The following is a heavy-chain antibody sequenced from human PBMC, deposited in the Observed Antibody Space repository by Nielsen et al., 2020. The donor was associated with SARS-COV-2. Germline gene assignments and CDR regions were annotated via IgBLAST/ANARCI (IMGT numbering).Heavy chain of an antibody. J-gene: IGHJ6*02. CDR3: ARDRFGIAARPGGYGMDV. Sequence: GGSLRLSCAVSGFTFSSYAMHWVRQAPGKGLEWMAVISNDGKNEYYADSVKGRFTISRDISKNTLYLQMNSLRAEDAAVYYCARDRFGIAARPGGYGMDVWGQGTTVTVSS. V-gene: IGHV3-30*04. CDR1: GFTFSSYA. CDR2: ISNDGKNE. D-gene: IGHD6-6*01.